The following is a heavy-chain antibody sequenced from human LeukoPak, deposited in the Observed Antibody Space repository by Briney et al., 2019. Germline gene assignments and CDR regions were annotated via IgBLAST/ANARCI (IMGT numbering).Heavy chain of an antibody. V-gene: IGHV4-30-4*01. CDR3: ARGHYGGNSPADDAFDI. Sequence: SETLSLTCTVSGGSISSGDYYWSWIRQPPGKGLEWIGYIYYSGSTYYNPSLKSRATISVDTSKNQFSLKLSSVTAADTAVYYCARGHYGGNSPADDAFDIWGQGTMVTVSS. D-gene: IGHD4-23*01. CDR2: IYYSGST. CDR1: GGSISSGDYY. J-gene: IGHJ3*02.